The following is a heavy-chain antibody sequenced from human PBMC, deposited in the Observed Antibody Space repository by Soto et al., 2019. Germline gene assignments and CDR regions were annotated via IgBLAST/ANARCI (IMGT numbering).Heavy chain of an antibody. CDR1: NFVFSVYS. Sequence: QAQLVESGGGVVQPERSLRLSCTASNFVFSVYSLHWVRQAPGKGLEWVALISYDGGNKYYADSVKGRFTISRDNSKNTLYLQMNRLPREDTAVYYCAREKDQYDFWGGTLDSWGQGTLVTVSS. V-gene: IGHV3-30-3*01. CDR3: AREKDQYDFWGGTLDS. CDR2: ISYDGGNK. J-gene: IGHJ4*02. D-gene: IGHD3-3*01.